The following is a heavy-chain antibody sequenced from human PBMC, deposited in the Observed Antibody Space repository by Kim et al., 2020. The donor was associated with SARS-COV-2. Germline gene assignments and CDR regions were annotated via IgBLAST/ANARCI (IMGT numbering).Heavy chain of an antibody. Sequence: ASVKVSCKASGYTFTSYDINWVRQATGQWLEWMGWMNPNSGNTGYAQKFQGRVTMTRNTSISTAYMELSSLRSEDTAVYSCARGARYFDWLSSYYYNYGMDVWGQGTTVTVSS. CDR3: ARGARYFDWLSSYYYNYGMDV. J-gene: IGHJ6*02. V-gene: IGHV1-8*01. D-gene: IGHD3-9*01. CDR1: GYTFTSYD. CDR2: MNPNSGNT.